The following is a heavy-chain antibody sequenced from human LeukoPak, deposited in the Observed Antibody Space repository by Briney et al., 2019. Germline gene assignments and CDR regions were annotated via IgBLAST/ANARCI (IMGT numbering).Heavy chain of an antibody. V-gene: IGHV4-59*12. D-gene: IGHD3-10*01. J-gene: IGHJ5*01. CDR1: GFTFSNYN. CDR3: AKGRAQWFGELLSGSRNGFDS. Sequence: GSLRLSCAASGFTFSNYNMNWVRQPPGKGLEWIANMYYRGSTYYNPSLKSRVTISVDTSKNQFSLKLSSVTAADTAVYYCAKGRAQWFGELLSGSRNGFDSWGQGTLVTVSS. CDR2: MYYRGST.